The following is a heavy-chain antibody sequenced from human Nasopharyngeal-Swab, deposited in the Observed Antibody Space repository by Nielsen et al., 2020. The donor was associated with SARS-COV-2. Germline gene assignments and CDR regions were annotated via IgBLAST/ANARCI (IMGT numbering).Heavy chain of an antibody. CDR3: AKDPTRLWDVSI. CDR1: GFTFSSYA. J-gene: IGHJ4*02. D-gene: IGHD3-16*01. V-gene: IGHV3-23*01. Sequence: GESLQISCAASGFTFSSYAMSWVRQAPGKGLEWVSAISGSGGSTYYADSVKGRFTISRDNSKNTLYLQMNSLRAEDTAVYYCAKDPTRLWDVSIWSQGTLVTVSS. CDR2: ISGSGGST.